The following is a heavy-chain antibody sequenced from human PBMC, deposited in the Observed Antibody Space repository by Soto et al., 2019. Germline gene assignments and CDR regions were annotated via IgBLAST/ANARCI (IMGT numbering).Heavy chain of an antibody. CDR2: INHSGST. CDR1: GGSFSGYY. D-gene: IGHD3-10*01. J-gene: IGHJ5*02. V-gene: IGHV4-34*01. CDR3: ARGRRYYYGSGRTNNWFDP. Sequence: QVQLQQWGAGLLKPSETLSLTCAVYGGSFSGYYWSWIRQPPGKGLEWIGEINHSGSTNYNPSLKSRYTISVETSKNQFSLKLSSVTAADTAVYYCARGRRYYYGSGRTNNWFDPWGQGTLVTVSS.